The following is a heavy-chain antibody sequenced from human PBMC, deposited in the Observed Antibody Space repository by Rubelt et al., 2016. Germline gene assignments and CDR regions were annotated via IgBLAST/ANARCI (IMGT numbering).Heavy chain of an antibody. Sequence: QVQLQESGPGLVKPSETLSLTCTVSGGSISSYYWSWIRQPPGKGLEWIGYIYYSGSTNYNPSLKSRVTISVDTSKNQFALKLSSVTAADTAVYYCARDVDGDYGGERWFDPWGQGTLVTVSS. D-gene: IGHD4-17*01. CDR1: GGSISSYY. CDR2: IYYSGST. J-gene: IGHJ5*02. CDR3: ARDVDGDYGGERWFDP. V-gene: IGHV4-59*01.